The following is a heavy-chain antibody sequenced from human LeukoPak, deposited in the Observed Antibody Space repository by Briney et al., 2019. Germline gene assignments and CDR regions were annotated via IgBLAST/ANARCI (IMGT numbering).Heavy chain of an antibody. Sequence: GGSLRLSCAASGFTLDDYTMHWVRHAPGKGLEWVSLISWDGGSTYYADSVKGRFTISRDNSKNSLYLQMNSLRTEDTALYYCATGGNSGDYWGQGTLVTVSS. CDR3: ATGGNSGDY. J-gene: IGHJ4*02. CDR1: GFTLDDYT. CDR2: ISWDGGST. D-gene: IGHD4-23*01. V-gene: IGHV3-43*01.